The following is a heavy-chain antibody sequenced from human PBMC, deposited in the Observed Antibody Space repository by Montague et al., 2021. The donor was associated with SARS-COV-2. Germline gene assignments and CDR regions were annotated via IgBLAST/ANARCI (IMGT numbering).Heavy chain of an antibody. J-gene: IGHJ4*01. CDR3: AGGRPLNIRWFSELCVLCY. CDR1: GGSFSNYY. CDR2: INHSGST. D-gene: IGHD3-10*01. Sequence: SETLSLTCAFYGGSFSNYYWSWIRQPPGKGLEWIGEINHSGSTIYNPSLKSRVTISVDTSKNQFSLKLSSVTAADTAVYYCAGGRPLNIRWFSELCVLCYWGQGTLVTVSS. V-gene: IGHV4-34*01.